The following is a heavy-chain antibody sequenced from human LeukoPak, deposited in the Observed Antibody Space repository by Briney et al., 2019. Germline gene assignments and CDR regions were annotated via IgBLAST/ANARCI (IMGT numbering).Heavy chain of an antibody. CDR1: GFTFSDYY. D-gene: IGHD6-13*01. CDR3: ARDGAAAGSLRYFQH. CDR2: ISSSGSTI. J-gene: IGHJ1*01. V-gene: IGHV3-11*04. Sequence: GGSLRLSCAASGFTFSDYYMSWIRQAPGKGLEWVSYISSSGSTIYYADSVKGRFTISRDNAKDSLYLQMNSLRAEDTAVYYCARDGAAAGSLRYFQHWGQGTLVTVSS.